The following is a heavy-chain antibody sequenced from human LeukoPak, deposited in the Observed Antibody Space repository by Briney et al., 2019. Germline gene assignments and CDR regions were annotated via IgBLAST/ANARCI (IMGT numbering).Heavy chain of an antibody. Sequence: ASVKVSCKASGYTFTSYDINWVRQAPGQGLEWMGWMNPNSGNTGYAQKFQGRVTMTRNTSISTAYMELSSLRSEDTAVYYCARDGIAARRYGYWGQGTLVTVSS. CDR1: GYTFTSYD. V-gene: IGHV1-8*01. CDR3: ARDGIAARRYGY. D-gene: IGHD6-6*01. J-gene: IGHJ4*02. CDR2: MNPNSGNT.